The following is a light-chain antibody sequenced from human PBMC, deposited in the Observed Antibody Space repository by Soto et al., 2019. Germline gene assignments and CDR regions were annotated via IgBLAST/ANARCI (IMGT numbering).Light chain of an antibody. Sequence: QSVLTQPASVSGSPGQSITISCTGTSSDVGSYHYVSWFQQHPGKAPKLIIFEVSDRPSGVSTRFSGSKSGDTASLTISGLQVHEEADYYCSSYASGRDVYVFGGGTKVTVL. CDR2: EVS. CDR3: SSYASGRDVYV. CDR1: SSDVGSYHY. V-gene: IGLV2-14*01. J-gene: IGLJ1*01.